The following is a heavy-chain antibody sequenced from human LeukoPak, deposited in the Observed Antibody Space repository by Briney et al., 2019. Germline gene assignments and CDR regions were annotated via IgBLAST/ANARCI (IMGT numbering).Heavy chain of an antibody. V-gene: IGHV4-34*01. CDR3: ARGHPYGGVLYYFDY. Sequence: SETLSLTCAVYGGSFSGYYWSWIRQPPGKGLEWIGEINHSGSTNYNPSPKSRVTISVDTSKNQFSLKLSSVTAADTAVYYCARGHPYGGVLYYFDYWGQGTLVTVSS. J-gene: IGHJ4*02. CDR1: GGSFSGYY. D-gene: IGHD4-23*01. CDR2: INHSGST.